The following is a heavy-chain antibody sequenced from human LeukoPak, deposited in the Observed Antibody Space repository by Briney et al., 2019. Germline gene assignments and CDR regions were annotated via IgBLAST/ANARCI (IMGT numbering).Heavy chain of an antibody. V-gene: IGHV4-34*01. CDR3: ASVSHWCSGGSCYSGSDY. Sequence: PSETLSLTCAVYGGSFSGYYWSWIRQPPGKGLEWIGEINHSGSTNYNPSLKSRVTISVDTSKNQFSLKLSSVTAADTAVYYCASVSHWCSGGSCYSGSDYWGQGTLVTVSS. J-gene: IGHJ4*02. CDR1: GGSFSGYY. CDR2: INHSGST. D-gene: IGHD2-15*01.